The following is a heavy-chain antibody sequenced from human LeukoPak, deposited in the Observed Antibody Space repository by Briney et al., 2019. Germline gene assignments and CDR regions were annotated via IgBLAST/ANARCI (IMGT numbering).Heavy chain of an antibody. CDR1: GFTFSSYG. CDR2: ISYDGSNK. V-gene: IGHV3-30*18. D-gene: IGHD5-12*01. Sequence: GRSLRLSCAASGFTFSSYGMHWVRQAPGKGLEWVAVISYDGSNKYYADSVKGRFTISRDNSKNTLYLQMNSLRAEDTAVYYCAKASSSGYAGYYYYMDVWGKGTTVTISS. CDR3: AKASSSGYAGYYYYMDV. J-gene: IGHJ6*03.